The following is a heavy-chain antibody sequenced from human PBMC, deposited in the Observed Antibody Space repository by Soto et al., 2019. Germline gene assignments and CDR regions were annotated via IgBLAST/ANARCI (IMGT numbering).Heavy chain of an antibody. J-gene: IGHJ6*02. CDR3: ASLKVESRGLGYYYYYGMDV. CDR1: GGSISSSNW. D-gene: IGHD3-3*01. V-gene: IGHV4-4*02. Sequence: SLSLTCAVSGGSISSSNWWSWVRQPPGKGLGWIGEIYHSGSTNYNPSLKSRVTISVDKSKNQFSLKLSSVTAADTAVYYCASLKVESRGLGYYYYYGMDVWGQGTTVTVSS. CDR2: IYHSGST.